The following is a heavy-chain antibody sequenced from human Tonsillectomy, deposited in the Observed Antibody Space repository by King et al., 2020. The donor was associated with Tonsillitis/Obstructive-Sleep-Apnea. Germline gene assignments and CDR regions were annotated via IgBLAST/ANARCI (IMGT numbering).Heavy chain of an antibody. D-gene: IGHD2-2*02. CDR2: MNPNSGNT. V-gene: IGHV1-8*01. CDR1: GYTFSNYD. Sequence: QLVQSGAEVKKPGASVKVSCKASGYTFSNYDINWVRQATGQGLEWMGWMNPNSGNTGYAQKFQGRVTMTRNTSITTAYMELSSLRSEETAVYYCARVGRGFCSSTSCYKDAFDVWGQGTMVTVSS. CDR3: ARVGRGFCSSTSCYKDAFDV. J-gene: IGHJ3*01.